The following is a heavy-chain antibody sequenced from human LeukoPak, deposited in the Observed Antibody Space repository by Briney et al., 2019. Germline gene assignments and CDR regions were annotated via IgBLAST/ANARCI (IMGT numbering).Heavy chain of an antibody. CDR1: GFTFSNYA. Sequence: QPGGSLRLSCAASGFTFSNYAMHWVRQAPGKGLEWAALISNDGTYKYYTNSVKGRFTISRDNSNNTLSLQMDTLRAEDTAVYYCARDPYGAYYFDYWGQGTLVTVSS. CDR3: ARDPYGAYYFDY. CDR2: ISNDGTYK. D-gene: IGHD4-17*01. J-gene: IGHJ4*02. V-gene: IGHV3-30*04.